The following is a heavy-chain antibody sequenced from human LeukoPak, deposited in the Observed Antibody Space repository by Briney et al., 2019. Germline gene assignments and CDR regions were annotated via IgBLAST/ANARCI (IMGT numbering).Heavy chain of an antibody. CDR3: ARDWSVGNSFDY. V-gene: IGHV1-8*03. CDR2: MNPNRGIT. CDR1: GCTFTSYA. Sequence: ASVKVSCKASGCTFTSYAISWVRQAPGQGLEWMGWMNPNRGITNYAQKFQGRVTITTDTSTSTAYMELSSLRSEDTAVYYCARDWSVGNSFDYWGQGTLVTVSS. D-gene: IGHD1-26*01. J-gene: IGHJ4*02.